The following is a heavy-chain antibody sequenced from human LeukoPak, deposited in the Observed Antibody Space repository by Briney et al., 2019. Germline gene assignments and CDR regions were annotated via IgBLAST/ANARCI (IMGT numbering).Heavy chain of an antibody. CDR3: AKEEWGGFGESTTRYGMDV. V-gene: IGHV3-23*01. CDR2: ISGSGGST. CDR1: GFTFSSYA. Sequence: GGSLRLSCAASGFTFSSYAMSWVRQAPGKGLEWVSAISGSGGSTYYADSVKGRFTISRDNSKNTLYLQMNSLRAEDTAVYYCAKEEWGGFGESTTRYGMDVWGQGTTVTVSS. J-gene: IGHJ6*02. D-gene: IGHD3-10*01.